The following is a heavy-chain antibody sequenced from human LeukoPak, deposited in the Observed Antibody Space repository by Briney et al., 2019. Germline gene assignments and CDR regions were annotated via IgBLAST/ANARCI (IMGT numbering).Heavy chain of an antibody. J-gene: IGHJ3*02. CDR1: GFTLSSYA. Sequence: GGSLRLSCAASGFTLSSYAMHWVRQAPGKGLEWVAVISYDGSNKSYADSVKGRFTISGDNSKNTLYLQMNSLRAEDTAVYYCARGQVALRLGELSWDDAFDIWGQGTMVTVSS. D-gene: IGHD3-16*02. CDR3: ARGQVALRLGELSWDDAFDI. CDR2: ISYDGSNK. V-gene: IGHV3-30*04.